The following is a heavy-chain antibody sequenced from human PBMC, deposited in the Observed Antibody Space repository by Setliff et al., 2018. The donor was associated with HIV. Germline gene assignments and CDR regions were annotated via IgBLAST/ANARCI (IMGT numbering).Heavy chain of an antibody. V-gene: IGHV4-34*01. CDR1: GESFSDYY. Sequence: SETLSLTCAVNGESFSDYYWAWIRQPPGKGLEWIGEVHQSGNTRYNPPLKSRVTISLDTSKNQFSLKLTSVTAADTAVYYCARHANGPYGPFGDLLYFDYWGLGTLVTVSS. J-gene: IGHJ4*02. D-gene: IGHD2-21*02. CDR3: ARHANGPYGPFGDLLYFDY. CDR2: VHQSGNT.